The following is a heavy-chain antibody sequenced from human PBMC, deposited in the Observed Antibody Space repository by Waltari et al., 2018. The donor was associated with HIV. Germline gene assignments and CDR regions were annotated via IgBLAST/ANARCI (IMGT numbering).Heavy chain of an antibody. CDR2: INAGNGNT. Sequence: QVQLVQSGAEVKKPGASVKVSCKASGYTFTSYAMHWVRQPPGQRLVRMGWINAGNGNTKYSQKFQGRVTITRDTSASTAYMELSSLRSEDTAVYYCARAACSSTSCYGGIGWFDPWGQGTLVTVSS. D-gene: IGHD2-2*01. CDR3: ARAACSSTSCYGGIGWFDP. J-gene: IGHJ5*02. CDR1: GYTFTSYA. V-gene: IGHV1-3*01.